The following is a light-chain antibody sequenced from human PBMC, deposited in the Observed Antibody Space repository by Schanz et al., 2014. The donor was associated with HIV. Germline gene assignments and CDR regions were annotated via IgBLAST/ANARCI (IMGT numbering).Light chain of an antibody. CDR1: SSDIGGYDL. J-gene: IGLJ1*01. V-gene: IGLV2-8*01. CDR2: EVT. CDR3: SSYTSSLTRV. Sequence: QSALTQPPSASGSPGQSVTVSCTGTSSDIGGYDLVSWYQQHPGKAPKLIIYEVTKRPSGVPDRFSGSRSGNTASLTVSGLQADDEADYFCSSYTSSLTRVFGTGTKLTVL.